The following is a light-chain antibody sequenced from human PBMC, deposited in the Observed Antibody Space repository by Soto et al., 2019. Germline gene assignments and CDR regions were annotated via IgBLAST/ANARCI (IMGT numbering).Light chain of an antibody. CDR1: QSVSSN. V-gene: IGKV3-15*01. CDR3: QQYNNWPLT. CDR2: GAS. Sequence: EIVMTQSPATLSVSPGERATLSCRASQSVSSNLAWYQQKPGQAPRRLIYGASTRSTGIPARFSGSGSGTEFTLNISSLQSEDFAVYYCQQYNNWPLTFGGGTKVEIK. J-gene: IGKJ4*01.